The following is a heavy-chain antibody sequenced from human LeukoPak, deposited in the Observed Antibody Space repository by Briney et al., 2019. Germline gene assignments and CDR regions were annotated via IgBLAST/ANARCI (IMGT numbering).Heavy chain of an antibody. D-gene: IGHD1-26*01. V-gene: IGHV3-74*01. CDR3: ARGGTTAYYYYYYMDV. CDR2: IYTDGSTT. J-gene: IGHJ6*03. Sequence: GGSLRLSCAASGFTFSRFWMHWVRQPPGRGLVWVSRIYTDGSTTTYADSVKGRFTISRDNAKNSLDLQMNSLRAEDTAVYYCARGGTTAYYYYYYMDVWGKGTTVTVSS. CDR1: GFTFSRFW.